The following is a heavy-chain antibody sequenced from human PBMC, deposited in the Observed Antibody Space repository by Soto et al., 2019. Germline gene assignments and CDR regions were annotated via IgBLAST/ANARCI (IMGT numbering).Heavy chain of an antibody. CDR3: ARGAGYSSGWSYYYYYGMDV. J-gene: IGHJ6*02. CDR1: GGSFSGYY. CDR2: INHSGST. V-gene: IGHV4-34*01. Sequence: PWETLSLTCAVYGGSFSGYYWSWIRQPPGKGLEWIGEINHSGSTNYNPSLKSRVTISVDTSKNQFSLKLSSVTAADTAVYYCARGAGYSSGWSYYYYYGMDVWGQGTTVTVSS. D-gene: IGHD6-19*01.